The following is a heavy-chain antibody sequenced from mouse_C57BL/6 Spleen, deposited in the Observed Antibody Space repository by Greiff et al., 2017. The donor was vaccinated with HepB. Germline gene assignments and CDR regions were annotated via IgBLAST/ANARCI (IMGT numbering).Heavy chain of an antibody. CDR3: ARSGGLRRGAYFDY. CDR1: CYSFPSYC. V-gene: IGHV1-72*01. Sequence: QVQLLQPGAELVKPGASVKLSCKSSCYSFPSYCLHWLLPRPGRGLAWIGKFDPNSGGTKYNEKFKSKATLTVDKPASTAYMQLSILTSDDSAVYYCARSGGLRRGAYFDYWGQGTTLTVSS. CDR2: FDPNSGGT. D-gene: IGHD2-4*01. J-gene: IGHJ2*01.